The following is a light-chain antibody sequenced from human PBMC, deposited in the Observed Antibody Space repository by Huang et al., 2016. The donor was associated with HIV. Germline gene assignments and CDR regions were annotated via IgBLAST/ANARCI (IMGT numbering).Light chain of an antibody. V-gene: IGKV2-28*01. CDR1: QSLLHSNGYNY. CDR2: LGS. J-gene: IGKJ1*01. CDR3: MQALQTPAT. Sequence: DIVMTQSPLSLSVTPGEPASISCRSSQSLLHSNGYNYLDWYLQKPGQSPQLLIYLGSNRASGGPDRFSGRGSGTDFTLKINRVEAEDVGVYYCMQALQTPATFGQGTKVEIK.